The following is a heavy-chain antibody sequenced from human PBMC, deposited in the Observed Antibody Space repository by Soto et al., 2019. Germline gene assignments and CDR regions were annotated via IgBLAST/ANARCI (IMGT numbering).Heavy chain of an antibody. J-gene: IGHJ4*02. CDR1: GFTFGDYD. CDR2: ISDYGRNR. CDR3: VYCSRESCRRSPLDS. D-gene: IGHD2-15*01. V-gene: IGHV3-23*01. Sequence: GGSLRLSCAASGFTFGDYDMSWVRQAPGKGLEWVSAISDYGRNRYYADSVAGRFTISRDNSKNTLYLQMNSLSADDTALYYCVYCSRESCRRSPLDSWGQGTLVTVSS.